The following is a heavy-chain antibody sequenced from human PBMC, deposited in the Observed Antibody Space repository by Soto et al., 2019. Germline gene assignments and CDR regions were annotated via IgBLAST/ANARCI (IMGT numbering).Heavy chain of an antibody. CDR1: GFTFSSYA. Sequence: GGSLRLSCAASGFTFSSYAMSWVRQAPGKGLEWVSAISGSGGSTYYADSVKGRFTISRDNSKNTLYLQMNSLRAEDTAVYYCAKVGYDILTGYYIPHLGFDYWGQGTLVTVSS. J-gene: IGHJ4*02. CDR3: AKVGYDILTGYYIPHLGFDY. CDR2: ISGSGGST. D-gene: IGHD3-9*01. V-gene: IGHV3-23*01.